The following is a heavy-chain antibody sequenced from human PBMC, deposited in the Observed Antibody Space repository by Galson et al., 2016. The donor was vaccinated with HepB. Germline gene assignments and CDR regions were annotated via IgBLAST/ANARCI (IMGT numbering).Heavy chain of an antibody. V-gene: IGHV3-23*01. CDR2: VSGHAGST. CDR3: AKANIIMVTLGVFLDT. D-gene: IGHD2-15*01. Sequence: SLRLSCAASGFPFNTYAMTWVRQAPGKGLEWVSGVSGHAGSTYYADSVKGRFAISRDNFKNTLYLQMNSLRADDTAVYYCAKANIIMVTLGVFLDTWGQGTLVTCSS. J-gene: IGHJ1*01. CDR1: GFPFNTYA.